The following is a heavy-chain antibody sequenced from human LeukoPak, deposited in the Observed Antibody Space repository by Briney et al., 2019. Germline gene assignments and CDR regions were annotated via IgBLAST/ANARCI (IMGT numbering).Heavy chain of an antibody. Sequence: SETLSLTCTVSGGSISSSSYYWGWIRQPPGKGLEWIGSIYYSGSTYYNPSLKSRVTISVDTSKNQFSLKLRSVTAADTAVYYCARRLTEYCTKGVCYWFDYWGRGTLATVS. CDR2: IYYSGST. J-gene: IGHJ4*02. V-gene: IGHV4-39*01. CDR1: GGSISSSSYY. CDR3: ARRLTEYCTKGVCYWFDY. D-gene: IGHD2-8*01.